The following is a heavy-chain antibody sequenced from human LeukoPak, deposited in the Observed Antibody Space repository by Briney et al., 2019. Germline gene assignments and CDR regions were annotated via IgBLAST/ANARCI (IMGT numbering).Heavy chain of an antibody. J-gene: IGHJ4*02. V-gene: IGHV3-33*06. Sequence: GGSLRLSCAASGFTFSSYGMHWVRQAPGKGLEWVAVIWYDGSNKYYADSVKGRFTISRDNSKNTLYLQMNSLGAEDTAVYYCAKDRGSIAVAEIDYWGQGTLVTVSS. CDR1: GFTFSSYG. D-gene: IGHD6-19*01. CDR2: IWYDGSNK. CDR3: AKDRGSIAVAEIDY.